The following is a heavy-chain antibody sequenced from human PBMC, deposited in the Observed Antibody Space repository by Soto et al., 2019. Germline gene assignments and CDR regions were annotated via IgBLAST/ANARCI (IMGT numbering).Heavy chain of an antibody. J-gene: IGHJ4*02. Sequence: LRLSCAASGFTFSSYSMNWVRQAPGKGLEWVSYISTSSSTIYYADSVKGRFTISRDNARNSLYLQMNSLRAEDTAVYYCARGPVYAIPTYFDYWGQGTLVTVSS. V-gene: IGHV3-48*01. CDR1: GFTFSSYS. CDR3: ARGPVYAIPTYFDY. D-gene: IGHD2-8*01. CDR2: ISTSSSTI.